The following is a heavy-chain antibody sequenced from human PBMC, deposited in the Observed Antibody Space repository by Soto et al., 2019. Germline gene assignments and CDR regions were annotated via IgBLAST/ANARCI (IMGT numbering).Heavy chain of an antibody. CDR2: IYDSGTT. J-gene: IGHJ4*02. Sequence: SETLSLTCTVSGGSITNNNYYWSCIRQSPGKGLVWIGHIYDSGTTYNNPSLDSRVTISLDTSKNLFSLKLDSVTAADTAIYYCARGLTTEKVDSWGQGILVTVSS. D-gene: IGHD4-17*01. V-gene: IGHV4-30-4*02. CDR1: GGSITNNNYY. CDR3: ARGLTTEKVDS.